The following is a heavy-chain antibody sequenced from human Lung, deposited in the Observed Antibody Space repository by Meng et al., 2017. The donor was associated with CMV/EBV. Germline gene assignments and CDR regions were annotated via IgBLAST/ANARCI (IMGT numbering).Heavy chain of an antibody. CDR3: ARDPTKTHSGSYYDY. Sequence: QVQLVQAGAEVKKPGASVKVSCKASGYSFTSYGISWVRQAPGQGLEWMGWISAYNGNTNYAQKLQGRVTMTTDTSTSTAYMELRSLRSDDTAVYYCARDPTKTHSGSYYDYWGQGTLVTVSS. CDR2: ISAYNGNT. V-gene: IGHV1-18*01. D-gene: IGHD1-26*01. J-gene: IGHJ4*02. CDR1: GYSFTSYG.